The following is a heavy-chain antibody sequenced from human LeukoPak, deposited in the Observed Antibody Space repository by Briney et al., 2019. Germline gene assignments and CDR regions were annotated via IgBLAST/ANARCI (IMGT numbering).Heavy chain of an antibody. Sequence: SETLSLTCTVSGGSISSSSYYWGWIRQPPGKGLEWIGSIYYSGSTYYNPSLKSRVTISVDTSKNQFSLKVSSVTAADTAVYYCARTKNSYGYSSFDYWGQGILVTVSS. CDR2: IYYSGST. CDR3: ARTKNSYGYSSFDY. D-gene: IGHD5-18*01. V-gene: IGHV4-39*07. J-gene: IGHJ4*02. CDR1: GGSISSSSYY.